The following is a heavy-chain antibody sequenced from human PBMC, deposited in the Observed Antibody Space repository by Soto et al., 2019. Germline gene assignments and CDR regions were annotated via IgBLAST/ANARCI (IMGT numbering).Heavy chain of an antibody. CDR3: AKDGDKSGYYYPGNY. CDR2: ISYDGSNK. V-gene: IGHV3-30*18. CDR1: GFSFSSYG. D-gene: IGHD3-22*01. Sequence: QVQLVESGGGVVQPGRSLRLSCAASGFSFSSYGMHWVRQAPGKGLEWVAVISYDGSNKYYADSVKGRFTISRDNSKNTLYLQMNSLRAEDTAGYYCAKDGDKSGYYYPGNYWGQGTLVTVSS. J-gene: IGHJ4*02.